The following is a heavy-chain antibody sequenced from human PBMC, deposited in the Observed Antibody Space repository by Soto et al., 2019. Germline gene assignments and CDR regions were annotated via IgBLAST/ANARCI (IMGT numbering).Heavy chain of an antibody. CDR3: ARSGYSYGPFDY. V-gene: IGHV3-23*01. CDR2: ISGGGGGT. CDR1: GFTFGNYA. Sequence: GGSLRLSCAASGFTFGNYALNWVRHAPGKGLEWVSGISGGGGGTHYTDSVKGRFTISRDNSKNTLYLQMNSLRAEDTVVYYCARSGYSYGPFDYWGQGTLVTVSS. J-gene: IGHJ4*02. D-gene: IGHD5-18*01.